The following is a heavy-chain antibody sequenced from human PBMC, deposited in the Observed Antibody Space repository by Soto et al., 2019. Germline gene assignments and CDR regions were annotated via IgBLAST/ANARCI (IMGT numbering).Heavy chain of an antibody. J-gene: IGHJ3*01. CDR3: ARDSSTTNPV. CDR2: MNPNSGNT. CDR1: GYTFTDYD. V-gene: IGHV1-8*01. Sequence: QVQLVQSGAEVRRPGTSVMVSCKTSGYTFTDYDINWVRQATGQGLELMGWMNPNSGNTGYAQKFQGRVSMTRNTATSTAYMELSSLRSDDTAIYYCARDSSTTNPVWGQGTMVTVSS. D-gene: IGHD2-2*01.